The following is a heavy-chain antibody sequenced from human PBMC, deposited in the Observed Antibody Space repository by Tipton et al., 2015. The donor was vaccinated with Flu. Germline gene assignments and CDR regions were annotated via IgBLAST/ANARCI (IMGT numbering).Heavy chain of an antibody. D-gene: IGHD1-1*01. V-gene: IGHV3-21*01. CDR3: ARDLYVSLNS. CDR2: ITSGSGDK. Sequence: GSLRLSCAASGFSFGAYSMNWVRQAPGKGLEWVSWITSGSGDKQYADSVKGRFTISRDNSDNSLYLEMNSLRVDDTGVYFCARDLYVSLNSWGQGTLVTVSS. J-gene: IGHJ1*01. CDR1: GFSFGAYS.